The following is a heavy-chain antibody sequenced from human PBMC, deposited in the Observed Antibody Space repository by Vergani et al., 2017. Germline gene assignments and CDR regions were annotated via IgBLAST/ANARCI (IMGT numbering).Heavy chain of an antibody. CDR3: AREAGSGFTDYFDY. J-gene: IGHJ4*02. D-gene: IGHD6-19*01. CDR2: INWTGYNT. Sequence: EVKLVESGGGLVRPGGSLRLSCAGNGFILDSNGMRWVRQVPGKGLEWDSGINWTGYNTGYADSVRGRFTISRENAKNYLYLQMNSPRVRDTALYYCAREAGSGFTDYFDYWSQGSLVTVSS. CDR1: GFILDSNG. V-gene: IGHV3-20*04.